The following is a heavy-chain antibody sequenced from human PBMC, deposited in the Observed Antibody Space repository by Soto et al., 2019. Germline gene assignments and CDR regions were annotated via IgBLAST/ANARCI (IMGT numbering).Heavy chain of an antibody. D-gene: IGHD3-3*01. CDR3: AREYYDFWSGYYDIFDY. J-gene: IGHJ4*02. Sequence: GGSLRLSCAASGFTFSSYWMSWVRQAPGKGLEWVANIKQDGSEKYYVDSVKGRFTISRDNAKNSLYLQMNSLRAEDTAVYYCAREYYDFWSGYYDIFDYWGQGTLVTVSS. V-gene: IGHV3-7*01. CDR1: GFTFSSYW. CDR2: IKQDGSEK.